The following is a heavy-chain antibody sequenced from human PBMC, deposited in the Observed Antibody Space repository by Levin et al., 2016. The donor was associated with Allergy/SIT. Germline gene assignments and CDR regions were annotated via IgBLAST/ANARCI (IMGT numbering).Heavy chain of an antibody. V-gene: IGHV3-74*01. D-gene: IGHD6-13*01. Sequence: GGSLRLSCAASGFTFSNYWMHWVRQAPGKGLVWVSRIKNDGSSTGYADSVKGRFTISRDNAKNSLYLQMNSLRAEDTAVYYCAREGIAAAGPVYYYYYGMDVWGQGTTVTVSS. J-gene: IGHJ6*02. CDR2: IKNDGSST. CDR3: AREGIAAAGPVYYYYYGMDV. CDR1: GFTFSNYW.